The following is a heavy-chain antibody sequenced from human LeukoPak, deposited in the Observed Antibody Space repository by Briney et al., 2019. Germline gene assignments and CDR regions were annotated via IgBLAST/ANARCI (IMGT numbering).Heavy chain of an antibody. J-gene: IGHJ4*02. V-gene: IGHV3-30*09. D-gene: IGHD3-22*01. CDR3: AREIRGYYVAY. CDR2: ISYDGSNK. CDR1: GFTLGSYT. Sequence: TGGSLRLSCAASGFTLGSYTMHWVRQAPGKGLEWVAVISYDGSNKFYADSVRGRFAISRDNSKNTLYLQMNSLRAEDTAVYYCAREIRGYYVAYWGQGTLVTVSS.